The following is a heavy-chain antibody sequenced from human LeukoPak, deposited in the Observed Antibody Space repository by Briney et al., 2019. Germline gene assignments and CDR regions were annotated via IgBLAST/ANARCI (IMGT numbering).Heavy chain of an antibody. V-gene: IGHV5-51*01. CDR3: ARQEYCSGGSCYTWFDP. Sequence: ESLKISCKGSGYNINNYWIGWVRQMPGKGLEWMGIIYPADSDIRYSPSFQGQVTISADKSISTAYLQWSSLKASDTAMYYCARQEYCSGGSCYTWFDPWGQGTLVTVSS. CDR2: IYPADSDI. D-gene: IGHD2-15*01. J-gene: IGHJ5*02. CDR1: GYNINNYW.